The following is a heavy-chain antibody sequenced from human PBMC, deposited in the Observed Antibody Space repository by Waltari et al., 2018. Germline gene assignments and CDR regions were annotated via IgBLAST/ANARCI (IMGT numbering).Heavy chain of an antibody. J-gene: IGHJ5*02. CDR2: IHHSGSA. V-gene: IGHV4-38-2*02. CDR1: GYSIXNXXY. D-gene: IGHD1-1*01. CDR3: XRQXIEGNLPDWFDP. Sequence: QVQLQQSGPGLVKPSETLSLTXTVSGYSIXNXXYWGWIRQPPGKGLEWIGSIHHSGSAYYNPSLNSRVTISLXTSKNQFXLKLTSVAAXDTAIYYXXRQXIEGNLPDWFDPXXQGTLVTVSS.